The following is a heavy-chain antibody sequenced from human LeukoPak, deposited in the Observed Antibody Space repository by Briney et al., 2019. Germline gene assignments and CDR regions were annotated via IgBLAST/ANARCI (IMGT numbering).Heavy chain of an antibody. V-gene: IGHV1-18*01. Sequence: GASVKVSCKASGYTFTSYGISWVRQAPGQGLEWMGWISAYNGNTNYAQKLQGRVTMTTDTSTSTAYMELRSLRSDDTAVYYCARDPYDILTGYPPDYWGQGTLVTVSS. CDR3: ARDPYDILTGYPPDY. CDR2: ISAYNGNT. D-gene: IGHD3-9*01. J-gene: IGHJ4*02. CDR1: GYTFTSYG.